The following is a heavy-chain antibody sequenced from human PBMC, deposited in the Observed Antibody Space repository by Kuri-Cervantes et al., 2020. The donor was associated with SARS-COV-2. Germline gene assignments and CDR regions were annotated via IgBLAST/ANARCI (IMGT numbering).Heavy chain of an antibody. J-gene: IGHJ4*02. CDR2: IYSGGST. V-gene: IGHV3-66*02. D-gene: IGHD1-26*01. CDR1: GFTVSSNY. CDR3: ARGGAF. Sequence: GESLKISCAASGFTVSSNYMSWVRQAPGKGLEWVSVIYSGGSTYYADSLKGRFTISRDNSKNTLYLQMNSLRAEDTAMYYCARGGAFWGQGTLVTVSS.